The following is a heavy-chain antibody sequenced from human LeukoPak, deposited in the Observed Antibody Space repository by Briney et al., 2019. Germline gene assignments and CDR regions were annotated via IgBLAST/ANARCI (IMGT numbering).Heavy chain of an antibody. CDR3: ASKVGATLYWFDP. V-gene: IGHV4-34*01. Sequence: SETLSLTCAVYGGSFSGYYWSWIRQPPGKGLEWIGEINHSGSTNYNPSLKSRVTISVDTSKNQFSLKLSPVTAADTAVYYCASKVGATLYWFDPWGQGTLVTVSS. J-gene: IGHJ5*02. CDR2: INHSGST. CDR1: GGSFSGYY. D-gene: IGHD1-26*01.